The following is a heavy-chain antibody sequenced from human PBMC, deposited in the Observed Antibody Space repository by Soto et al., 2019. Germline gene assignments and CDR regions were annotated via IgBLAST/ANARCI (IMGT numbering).Heavy chain of an antibody. CDR1: GGSINNYY. CDR2: IYYSGPT. Sequence: QVQLQESGPGLVKPSETLSLTCTVSGGSINNYYWSWIRQPPGKGREWIGYIYYSGPTNYNPSLNSRVSISVDTSKNQFSLNLSSVTAADTAVYYCARGSNGHNYAAFDIWGQGTMVTVSS. V-gene: IGHV4-59*01. CDR3: ARGSNGHNYAAFDI. J-gene: IGHJ3*02. D-gene: IGHD3-16*01.